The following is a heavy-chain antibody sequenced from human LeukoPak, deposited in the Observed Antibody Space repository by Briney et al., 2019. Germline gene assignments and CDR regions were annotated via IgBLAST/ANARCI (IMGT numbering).Heavy chain of an antibody. Sequence: GGSLRLSCAASGFTFDDYAMHWVRQAPGKGLEWVSGISWNSGSIGYADSVKGRFTISRDNAKNSLHLQMNSLRAEDTALYYCASSPSYCSSTSCLRDPFDYWGQGTLVTVSS. CDR3: ASSPSYCSSTSCLRDPFDY. V-gene: IGHV3-9*01. CDR2: ISWNSGSI. J-gene: IGHJ4*02. CDR1: GFTFDDYA. D-gene: IGHD2-2*01.